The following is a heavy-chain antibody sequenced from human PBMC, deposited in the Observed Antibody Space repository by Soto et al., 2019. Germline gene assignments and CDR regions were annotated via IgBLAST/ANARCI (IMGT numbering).Heavy chain of an antibody. D-gene: IGHD6-13*01. CDR3: ARSRGAAAGINWFDP. CDR1: GGTFSSYA. Sequence: SVKVSCKASGGTFSSYAISWVRQAPGQGLEWMGGIIPIFGTANYAQKFQGRVTITADESTSTAYMELSSLRSEDTAVYYCARSRGAAAGINWFDPWGQGTLVTVSS. J-gene: IGHJ5*02. V-gene: IGHV1-69*13. CDR2: IIPIFGTA.